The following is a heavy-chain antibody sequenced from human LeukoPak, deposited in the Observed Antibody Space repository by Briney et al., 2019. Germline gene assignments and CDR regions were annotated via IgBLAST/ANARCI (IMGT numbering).Heavy chain of an antibody. CDR2: ITRNGDRK. CDR3: VNQISGWVY. J-gene: IGHJ4*02. Sequence: GGSLRLSCSAFGFTFSDLAMHWVCQAPGKGLEYVSGITRNGDRKFYADSLKDRLTISRDNSENTQYLQMSSLNPEDTAIYYCVNQISGWVYWGQGTVVT. D-gene: IGHD6-19*01. CDR1: GFTFSDLA. V-gene: IGHV3-64D*06.